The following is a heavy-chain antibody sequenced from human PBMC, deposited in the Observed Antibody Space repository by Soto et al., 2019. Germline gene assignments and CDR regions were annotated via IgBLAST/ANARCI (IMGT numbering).Heavy chain of an antibody. D-gene: IGHD3-3*01. J-gene: IGHJ4*02. CDR1: GFTFSSYS. V-gene: IGHV3-48*02. CDR2: ISSSSSTI. Sequence: PGGSLRLSCAASGFTFSSYSMNWVRQAPGKGLEWVSYISSSSSTIYYADSVKGRFTISRDNAKNSLYLQMNSLRDEDTAVYYCARDGITIFGVVPINAQGDYWGQGTLVTVSS. CDR3: ARDGITIFGVVPINAQGDY.